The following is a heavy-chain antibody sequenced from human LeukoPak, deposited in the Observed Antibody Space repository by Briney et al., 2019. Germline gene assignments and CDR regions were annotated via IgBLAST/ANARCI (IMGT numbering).Heavy chain of an antibody. D-gene: IGHD3-10*01. CDR3: ARDRRGGSGSYYRA. CDR2: IIPILGIA. V-gene: IGHV1-69*04. CDR1: GGTFSSYA. J-gene: IGHJ5*02. Sequence: ASVKVSCKASGGTFSSYAISWVRQAPGQGLEWMGRIIPILGIANYAQKFQGRVTITADKSMSTAYMELSSLRSEDTAVYYCARDRRGGSGSYYRAWGQGTLVTVSS.